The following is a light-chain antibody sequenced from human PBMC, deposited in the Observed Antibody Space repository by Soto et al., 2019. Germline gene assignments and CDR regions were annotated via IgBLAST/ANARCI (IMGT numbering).Light chain of an antibody. CDR2: AAS. J-gene: IGKJ1*01. Sequence: DIPVTQSPSSLSVSVGDRVTITCRTSQSIARYVNWYQQKPGKPPKLLIYAASTLQSGVPSRFSGSGSGTDFTLTISSLQPEDFATYYCQQSYSTPRVWTFGQGTKVEIK. CDR3: QQSYSTPRVWT. V-gene: IGKV1-39*01. CDR1: QSIARY.